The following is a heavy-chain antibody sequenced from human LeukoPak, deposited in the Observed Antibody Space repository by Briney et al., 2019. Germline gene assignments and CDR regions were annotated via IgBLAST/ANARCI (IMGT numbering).Heavy chain of an antibody. CDR1: GYTLSAYY. D-gene: IGHD2-15*01. J-gene: IGHJ4*02. CDR2: INPDNGAT. Sequence: ASVKVSCKASGYTLSAYYMHWVRQAPRQRLEWMGRINPDNGATNYAQKFQGRVTMTRDTSINTAYMELSRLRSDDTAVYYCASKYCSGGNCDFPLLDYWGQGTLVTVSS. CDR3: ASKYCSGGNCDFPLLDY. V-gene: IGHV1-2*06.